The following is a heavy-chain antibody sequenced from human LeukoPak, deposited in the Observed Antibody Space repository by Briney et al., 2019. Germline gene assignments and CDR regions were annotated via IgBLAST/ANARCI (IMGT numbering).Heavy chain of an antibody. CDR3: AELGITMIGGV. V-gene: IGHV3-30*02. D-gene: IGHD3-10*02. J-gene: IGHJ6*04. CDR1: GFTFSNYG. Sequence: GGSLRLSCATSGFTFSNYGMHWVRQAPGKGLEWVAFIRFDGSTKYYADSVKGRFTISRDNAKNSLYLQMNSLRAEDTAVYYCAELGITMIGGVWGKGATVTISS. CDR2: IRFDGSTK.